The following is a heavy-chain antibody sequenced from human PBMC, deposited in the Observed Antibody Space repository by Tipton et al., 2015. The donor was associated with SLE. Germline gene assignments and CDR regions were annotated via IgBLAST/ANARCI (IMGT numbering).Heavy chain of an antibody. D-gene: IGHD6-13*01. CDR2: IFYSGST. J-gene: IGHJ1*01. CDR3: ARLCCIGAAGTGHFQL. CDR1: GGSISGHY. Sequence: TLSLTCTVSGGSISGHYWSWIRQPPGKGLAWIGYIFYSGSTNYNPSLQSRVTISLDMSENQFSLTLTSVTAADTAVYYCARLCCIGAAGTGHFQLWGQGTLVTVSS. V-gene: IGHV4-59*08.